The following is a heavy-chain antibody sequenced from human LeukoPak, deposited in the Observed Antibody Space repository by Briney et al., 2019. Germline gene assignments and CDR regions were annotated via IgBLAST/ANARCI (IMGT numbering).Heavy chain of an antibody. J-gene: IGHJ3*02. CDR3: ASFLPTYYYDSSGSDAFDI. CDR1: GGSISSGDYY. V-gene: IGHV4-30-4*01. D-gene: IGHD3-22*01. CDR2: IYYSGST. Sequence: PSETLSLTCTVSGGSISSGDYYWSWIRQPPGKGLEWIGYIYYSGSTYYNPSLKSRVTISVDTSKNQFSLKLSSVTAADTAVYYCASFLPTYYYDSSGSDAFDIWGQGTMVTVPS.